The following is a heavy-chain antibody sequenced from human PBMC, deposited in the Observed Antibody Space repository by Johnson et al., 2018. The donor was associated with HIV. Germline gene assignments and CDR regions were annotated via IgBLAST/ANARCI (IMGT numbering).Heavy chain of an antibody. CDR2: ISYDGSNK. V-gene: IGHV3-30*18. CDR3: AKDTTFSSSHAFDI. D-gene: IGHD6-6*01. J-gene: IGHJ3*02. CDR1: GFTFSSYG. Sequence: QVQLVESGGGVVQPGRSLRLSCAASGFTFSSYGMHWVRQAPGKGLEWVAVISYDGSNKYYADSVKGRFTISRDNSKNSLYLQMNSLRAEDTALYYCAKDTTFSSSHAFDIWGQGTMVTVSS.